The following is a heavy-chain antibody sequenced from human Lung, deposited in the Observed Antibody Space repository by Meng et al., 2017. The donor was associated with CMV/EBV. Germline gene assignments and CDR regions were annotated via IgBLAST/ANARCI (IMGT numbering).Heavy chain of an antibody. D-gene: IGHD3-10*01. Sequence: ASXXVSXKASGYTFTGYYIHWVRQAPGQGLEWMGWINSKSGDTNYAQKFQGRVSMTRDTSITTGYMELRSLRSDDTAVYYCAREQDGDYGSGQDAFDIWGQGTMVTVSS. CDR1: GYTFTGYY. J-gene: IGHJ3*02. CDR2: INSKSGDT. V-gene: IGHV1-2*02. CDR3: AREQDGDYGSGQDAFDI.